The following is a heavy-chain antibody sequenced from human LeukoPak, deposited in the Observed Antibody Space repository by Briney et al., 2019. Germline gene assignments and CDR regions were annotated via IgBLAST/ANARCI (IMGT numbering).Heavy chain of an antibody. CDR1: GGSISSYY. CDR3: ARVSAVAGTYYYYYYMDV. CDR2: VYTSGST. J-gene: IGHJ6*03. Sequence: SETLSLTCTVSGGSISSYYWSWIRQPAGKGLEWIGRVYTSGSTNYNPSLKSRVTMSVDTSKNQFSLKLSSVTAADTAVYYCARVSAVAGTYYYYYYMDVWGKGTTVTVSS. D-gene: IGHD6-19*01. V-gene: IGHV4-4*07.